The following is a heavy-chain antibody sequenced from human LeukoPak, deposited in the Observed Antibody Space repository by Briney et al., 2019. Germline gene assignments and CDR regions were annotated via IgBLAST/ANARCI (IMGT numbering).Heavy chain of an antibody. Sequence: GASVKVSCKVSGYTLTELSMHWVRQAPGKGLEWMGGFDPEDGETIYAQKFQGRVTMTEDTSTDAAYMELSSLRSEDTAVYYCATGRYYDFWSGYNDAFDIWGQGTMVTVSS. CDR2: FDPEDGET. J-gene: IGHJ3*02. CDR1: GYTLTELS. CDR3: ATGRYYDFWSGYNDAFDI. D-gene: IGHD3-3*01. V-gene: IGHV1-24*01.